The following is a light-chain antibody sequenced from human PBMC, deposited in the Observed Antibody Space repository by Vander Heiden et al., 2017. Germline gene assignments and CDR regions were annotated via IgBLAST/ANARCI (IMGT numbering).Light chain of an antibody. V-gene: IGKV3-11*01. J-gene: IGKJ4*01. CDR1: QSVSSY. CDR3: QQRSNWPPFT. CDR2: DAS. Sequence: EIALTQPPATLSLSPGERATLSSRASQSVSSYLAWYQQKPGQAPRLLIYDASNRATGIPARFSGSGSGTDFTLTISSLEPEDFAVYYCQQRSNWPPFTFGGGTKVEIK.